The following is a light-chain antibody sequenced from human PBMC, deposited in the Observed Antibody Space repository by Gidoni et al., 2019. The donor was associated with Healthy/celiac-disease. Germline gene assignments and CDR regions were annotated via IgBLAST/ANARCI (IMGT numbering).Light chain of an antibody. CDR2: GNS. J-gene: IGLJ1*01. Sequence: QSVLTQPPSVSGAPGQRVTISCTGSSSNIGAGYDVHWYQHLPGTAPKLLIYGNSKPPSGVPDGFSGSNSGTSASLAITGRQAEDEADYYCQSYDSSLSGYVFGTGTKVTVL. CDR3: QSYDSSLSGYV. V-gene: IGLV1-40*01. CDR1: SSNIGAGYD.